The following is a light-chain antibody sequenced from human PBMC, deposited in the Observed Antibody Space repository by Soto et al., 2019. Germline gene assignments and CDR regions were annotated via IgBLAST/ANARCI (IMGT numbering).Light chain of an antibody. Sequence: QLVLTQSPSASASLGASVKLTCTLSTGHSSYAIAWHQQQPEKGPRYLMKLNSDGSHSKGDGIPDRFSVSTSGAERYLTISSLQSEDEADYYCQTWDTGIWVFGGGTKLTVL. CDR2: LNSDGSH. CDR1: TGHSSYA. CDR3: QTWDTGIWV. V-gene: IGLV4-69*02. J-gene: IGLJ3*02.